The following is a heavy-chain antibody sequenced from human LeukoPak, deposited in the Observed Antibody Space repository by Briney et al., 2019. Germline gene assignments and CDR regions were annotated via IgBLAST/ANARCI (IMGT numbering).Heavy chain of an antibody. CDR1: GFTFDDYA. J-gene: IGHJ4*02. V-gene: IGHV3-9*01. CDR3: AKGGGASEMDY. D-gene: IGHD5-24*01. Sequence: PGGSLRLSCAASGFTFDDYAMHWVRQAPGKGLEWVSCISWNSSSIGYADSVKGRFTISRDNAKNSLYLQMNSLRTDDTALYYCAKGGGASEMDYWGQGTLVTVSS. CDR2: ISWNSSSI.